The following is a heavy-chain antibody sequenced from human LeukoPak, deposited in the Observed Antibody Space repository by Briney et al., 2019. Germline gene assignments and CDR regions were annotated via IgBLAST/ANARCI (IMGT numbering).Heavy chain of an antibody. Sequence: PGGSLRLSCVASGFTFSAYCMHWVRQGPEKGLEWVSRICPDGSVVNHADSVKGRFTTSRDNSKNTLYLQMNSLRAEDTAVYYCARVRDSSGWTLRAFDIWGQGTMVTVSS. CDR1: GFTFSAYC. V-gene: IGHV3-74*01. J-gene: IGHJ3*02. D-gene: IGHD6-19*01. CDR3: ARVRDSSGWTLRAFDI. CDR2: ICPDGSVV.